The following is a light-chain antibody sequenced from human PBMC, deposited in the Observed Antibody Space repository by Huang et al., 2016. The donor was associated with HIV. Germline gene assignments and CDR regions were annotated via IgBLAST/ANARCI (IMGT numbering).Light chain of an antibody. CDR1: QGVSNN. J-gene: IGKJ1*01. V-gene: IGKV3-15*01. Sequence: EIVMTQSPATLSVSPGERATLSCRASQGVSNNIAWYQQKPGQTPRLLIHGASTRATGSAAKFSGRGSGTDFTLTITSHQPEDSAVYYCQHYNNWPPWTFGPGTQVEI. CDR3: QHYNNWPPWT. CDR2: GAS.